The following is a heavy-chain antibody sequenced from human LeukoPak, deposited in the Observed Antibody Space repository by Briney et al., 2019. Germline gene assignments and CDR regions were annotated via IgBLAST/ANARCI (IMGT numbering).Heavy chain of an antibody. J-gene: IGHJ3*02. CDR1: GFTFSIYS. CDR2: ISSSSSYI. Sequence: GGSLRLSCAASGFTFSIYSMNWVRQAPGKGLEWVSSISSSSSYIYYADSVKGRFTISRDNAKNSLYLQMNSLRAEDTAVYYCARLGLAAAGRRAFDIWGQGTMVTVSS. D-gene: IGHD6-13*01. V-gene: IGHV3-21*01. CDR3: ARLGLAAAGRRAFDI.